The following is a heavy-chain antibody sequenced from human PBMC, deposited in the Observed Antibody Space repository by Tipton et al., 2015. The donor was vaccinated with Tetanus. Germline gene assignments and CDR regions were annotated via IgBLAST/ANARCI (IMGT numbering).Heavy chain of an antibody. V-gene: IGHV5-51*01. J-gene: IGHJ4*02. CDR1: GYSFTSHW. CDR2: IFPDDSDT. D-gene: IGHD6-6*01. Sequence: QLVQSGADVKKPGESLKISCKASGYSFTSHWIGWVRQMPGKGLEWMGMIFPDDSDTRYSPSFQGHVTFSVDKSTSTVYLQWSSLKASDTAMYFCARMYSTSSPFDHWGQGTLVAVSS. CDR3: ARMYSTSSPFDH.